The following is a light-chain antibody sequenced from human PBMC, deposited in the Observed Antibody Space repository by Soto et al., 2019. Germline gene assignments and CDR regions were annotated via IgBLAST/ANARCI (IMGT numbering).Light chain of an antibody. V-gene: IGKV3-20*01. CDR1: QSVSSSY. CDR2: GAS. CDR3: QQYGSSPRT. J-gene: IGKJ1*01. Sequence: ERVLTQSPGTLSLSTGERAALSCRASQSVSSSYLAWYQQKPGQAPRLLIYGASSRATGIPDRFSGSGSGTDFTLTISRLEPEDFAVYYCQQYGSSPRTFGQGTKVDIK.